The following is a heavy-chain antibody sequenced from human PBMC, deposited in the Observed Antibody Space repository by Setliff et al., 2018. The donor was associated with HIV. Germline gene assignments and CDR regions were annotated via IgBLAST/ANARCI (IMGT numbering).Heavy chain of an antibody. D-gene: IGHD2-15*01. CDR1: GGSFNDYY. V-gene: IGHV4-34*01. Sequence: PSETLSLTCAVYGGSFNDYYWTWIRQPPGKGLEWIGEIDHSGNVKYHASLKSRVTISKDTSKNQISLKLRSVTAADTAVYYCARFPLLHKNAFDIWGQGTMVTVSS. CDR3: ARFPLLHKNAFDI. CDR2: IDHSGNV. J-gene: IGHJ3*02.